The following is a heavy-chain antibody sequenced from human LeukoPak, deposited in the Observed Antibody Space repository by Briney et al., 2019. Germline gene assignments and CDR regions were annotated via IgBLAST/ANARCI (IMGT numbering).Heavy chain of an antibody. Sequence: PGGSLRLSCAASGFTFSSYSMNWVRQAPGKGLEWVAVISYDGSNKYYADSVKGRFTISRDNSKNTLYLQMNSLRAEDTAVYYCASGYYYGSGSYYRYFDYWGQGTLVTVSS. CDR3: ASGYYYGSGSYYRYFDY. CDR1: GFTFSSYS. J-gene: IGHJ4*02. CDR2: ISYDGSNK. D-gene: IGHD3-10*01. V-gene: IGHV3-30*03.